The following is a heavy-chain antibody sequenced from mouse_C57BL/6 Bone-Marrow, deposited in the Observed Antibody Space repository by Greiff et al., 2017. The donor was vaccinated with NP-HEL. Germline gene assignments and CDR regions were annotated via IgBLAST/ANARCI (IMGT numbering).Heavy chain of an antibody. Sequence: QVQLQQSGAELVRPGASVTLSCKASGYTFTDYEMHWVKQTPVHGLEWIGAIDPETGGTAYNQKFKGKAILTADKSSSTAYMELRSLTSEDSAVYYCTRDDYYGIYYAMDYWGQGTSVTVSS. CDR3: TRDDYYGIYYAMDY. V-gene: IGHV1-15*01. CDR2: IDPETGGT. D-gene: IGHD1-1*01. J-gene: IGHJ4*01. CDR1: GYTFTDYE.